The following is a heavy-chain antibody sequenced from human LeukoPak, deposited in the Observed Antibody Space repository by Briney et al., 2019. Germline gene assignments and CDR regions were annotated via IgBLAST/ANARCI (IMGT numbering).Heavy chain of an antibody. CDR1: GYSFTSYW. Sequence: GESLKISCKGSGYSFTSYWIGWVRQMPGKGLEWMGIIYPGDSDTRYSPSFQGQVTISADKSISTAYLQWSSLKASDIAMYYCARGHCSSTSCSGDAFDIWGQGTMVTVSS. V-gene: IGHV5-51*01. D-gene: IGHD2-2*01. CDR2: IYPGDSDT. CDR3: ARGHCSSTSCSGDAFDI. J-gene: IGHJ3*02.